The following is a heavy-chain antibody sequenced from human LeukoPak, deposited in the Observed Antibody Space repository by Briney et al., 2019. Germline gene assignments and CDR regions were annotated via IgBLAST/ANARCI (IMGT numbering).Heavy chain of an antibody. J-gene: IGHJ4*02. CDR2: IYSSGST. CDR3: ARLPTIVYFDY. Sequence: PGGSLRLSCAASGFTFSSYSMNWIRQPPGKGLEWIGSIYSSGSTYYNPSLKSRVTISVDTSKNQFSLKLSSVTAADTAVYYCARLPTIVYFDYWGQGTLVTVSS. V-gene: IGHV4-39*01. CDR1: GFTFSSYS. D-gene: IGHD3-10*01.